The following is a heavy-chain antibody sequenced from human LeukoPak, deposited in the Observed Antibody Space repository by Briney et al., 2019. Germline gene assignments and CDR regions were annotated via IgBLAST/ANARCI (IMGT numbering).Heavy chain of an antibody. J-gene: IGHJ4*02. Sequence: SETLSLTCTVSGGSVSSGIYFWSWIRQPPGKGLEWIGYVYYNGITNYNPSLKSRVSISLDTSKNQFSLRLNSVTAAETAVYYCVSQLGGTTFHWGQGTLVTVSS. CDR2: VYYNGIT. CDR1: GGSVSSGIYF. V-gene: IGHV4-61*01. CDR3: VSQLGGTTFH. D-gene: IGHD1/OR15-1a*01.